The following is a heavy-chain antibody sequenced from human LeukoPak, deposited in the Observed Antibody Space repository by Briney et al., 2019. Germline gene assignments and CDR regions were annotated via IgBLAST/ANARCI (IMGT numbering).Heavy chain of an antibody. J-gene: IGHJ3*02. V-gene: IGHV3-30*18. Sequence: PGRSLRLSCAASGFTFSSYGMHWVRQAPGKGLEWVAVISYDGSNKYYADSVKGRFTISRDNSKNTLYLQMNSLRAEDTAVYYCAKGILNYHFDNDAFGIWGQGTMVTVSS. CDR2: ISYDGSNK. D-gene: IGHD3-9*01. CDR3: AKGILNYHFDNDAFGI. CDR1: GFTFSSYG.